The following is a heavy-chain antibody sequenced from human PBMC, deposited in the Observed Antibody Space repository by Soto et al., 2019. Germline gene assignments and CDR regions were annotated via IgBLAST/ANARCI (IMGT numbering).Heavy chain of an antibody. CDR3: ASEYCSGGSGYYYGMDV. CDR1: GFTFSNYG. V-gene: IGHV3-33*01. D-gene: IGHD2-15*01. J-gene: IGHJ6*02. CDR2: IWYDGSNK. Sequence: QVQLVESGGGVVQPGRSLRLSCAASGFTFSNYGMHWVRQAPGKGLEGVAVIWYDGSNKYYADSVKGRFTISRDNSKNTLYLQMNSLRAEDTAVYYCASEYCSGGSGYYYGMDVWGQGTTVTVSS.